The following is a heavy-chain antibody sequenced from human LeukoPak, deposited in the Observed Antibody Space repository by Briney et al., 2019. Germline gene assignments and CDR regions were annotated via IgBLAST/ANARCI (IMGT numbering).Heavy chain of an antibody. V-gene: IGHV1-2*02. Sequence: ASVKVSCKASGYTFTGYYMHWVRQAPGQGLEWMGWINPNSGGTNYAQKFQGRVTMTRDTSISTAYMELSRLRSDDTAVYYCAGALNRPGYSYGYRDYWGQGTLVTVSS. J-gene: IGHJ4*02. CDR1: GYTFTGYY. CDR3: AGALNRPGYSYGYRDY. D-gene: IGHD5-18*01. CDR2: INPNSGGT.